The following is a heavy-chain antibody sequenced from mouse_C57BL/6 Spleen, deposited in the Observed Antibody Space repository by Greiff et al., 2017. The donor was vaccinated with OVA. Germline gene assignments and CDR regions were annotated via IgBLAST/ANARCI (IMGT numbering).Heavy chain of an antibody. D-gene: IGHD3-2*02. CDR1: GYAFSSYW. V-gene: IGHV1-80*01. CDR3: ARDSPGYVFAY. J-gene: IGHJ3*01. Sequence: VKLVESGAELVKPGASVKISCKASGYAFSSYWMNWVKQRPGKGLEWIGQIYPGDGDTNYNGKFKGKATLTADKSSSTAYMQLSSLTSEDSAVYFCARDSPGYVFAYWGQGTLVTVSA. CDR2: IYPGDGDT.